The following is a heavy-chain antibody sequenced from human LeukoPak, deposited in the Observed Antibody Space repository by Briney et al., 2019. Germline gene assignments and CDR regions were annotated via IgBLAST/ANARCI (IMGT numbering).Heavy chain of an antibody. CDR1: GFTFSSYW. CDR2: IIGSGGST. D-gene: IGHD2-2*01. V-gene: IGHV3-23*01. CDR3: AKLIPLVDCSSTSCYGFDY. Sequence: GGSLRLSCAASGFTFSSYWMHWVRQAPGKGLEWVSTIIGSGGSTYYADSVKGRFTISRDNSKNTMYLQMNSLRAGGTAVYYCAKLIPLVDCSSTSCYGFDYWGQGTLVTVSS. J-gene: IGHJ4*02.